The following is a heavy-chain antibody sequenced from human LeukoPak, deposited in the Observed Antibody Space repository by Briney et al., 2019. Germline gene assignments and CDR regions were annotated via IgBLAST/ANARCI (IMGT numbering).Heavy chain of an antibody. CDR3: ARRRYRSGWLPLGYFDY. J-gene: IGHJ4*02. V-gene: IGHV4-39*01. Sequence: SETLSLSCTVSGGSISSSSYYWGWIRQPPGKGLEWIGSIYYSGSTYYNPSLKSRVTISVDTSKNQFSLKLSSVTAADTAVYYCARRRYRSGWLPLGYFDYWGQGTLVTVSS. CDR1: GGSISSSSYY. CDR2: IYYSGST. D-gene: IGHD6-19*01.